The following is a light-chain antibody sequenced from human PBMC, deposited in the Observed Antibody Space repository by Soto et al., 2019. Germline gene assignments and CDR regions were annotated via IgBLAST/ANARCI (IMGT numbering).Light chain of an antibody. V-gene: IGKV1-39*01. CDR2: AAS. CDR3: QQSYSTPPRT. Sequence: DIQMTQSPSSLSASVGDRVTITCRASQSISTYLNWYQQKPGKAPKLLIYAASSLQSGVPSRFSGSGSGTDFTITISSLPPEDFATYYCQQSYSTPPRTFGQGTKVEIK. J-gene: IGKJ1*01. CDR1: QSISTY.